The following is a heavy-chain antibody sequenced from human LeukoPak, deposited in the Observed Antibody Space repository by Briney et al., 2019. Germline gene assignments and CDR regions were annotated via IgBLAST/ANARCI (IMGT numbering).Heavy chain of an antibody. J-gene: IGHJ5*02. CDR1: GGSFSGYY. CDR2: INHSGST. Sequence: SETLSLTCAVYGGSFSGYYWSWIRQPPGKGLEWIGEINHSGSTNYNPSLKSRVTISVDTSKNQFSLKLSSVTAADTAVYYCATQARYYYDSSGYYNWFDPWGQGTLVTVSS. CDR3: ATQARYYYDSSGYYNWFDP. D-gene: IGHD3-22*01. V-gene: IGHV4-34*01.